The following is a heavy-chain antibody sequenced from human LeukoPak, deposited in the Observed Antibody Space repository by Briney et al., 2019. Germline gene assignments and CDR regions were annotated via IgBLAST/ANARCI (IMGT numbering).Heavy chain of an antibody. CDR3: ARRTYFDL. Sequence: SETLSLTCTVSGGSISNYYWSWVRQPPGKGLEWIGYIYYSGSTAYNPSLKSRVTISVDTSKNQFSLKLSSVTAADTAVYYCARRTYFDLWGRGTLVTVSS. V-gene: IGHV4-59*08. CDR2: IYYSGST. CDR1: GGSISNYY. J-gene: IGHJ2*01.